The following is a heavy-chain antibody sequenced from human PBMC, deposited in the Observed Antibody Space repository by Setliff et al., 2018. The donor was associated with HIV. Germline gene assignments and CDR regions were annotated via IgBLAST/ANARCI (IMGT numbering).Heavy chain of an antibody. CDR1: GGSISSSSYY. J-gene: IGHJ6*04. V-gene: IGHV4-39*07. CDR2: IYYSGRT. CDR3: ARGWELLPYWALNV. D-gene: IGHD2-15*01. Sequence: KTSETLSLTCTVSGGSISSSSYYWGWIRQPPGKGLEWIGSIYYSGRTDYNPSFRRRASISLDTSKNQFSLKLNSVTAADSAIYYCARGWELLPYWALNVWGKGTTVTVSS.